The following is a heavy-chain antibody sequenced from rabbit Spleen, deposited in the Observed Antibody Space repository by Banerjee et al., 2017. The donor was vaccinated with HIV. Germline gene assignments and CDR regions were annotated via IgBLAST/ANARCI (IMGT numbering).Heavy chain of an antibody. J-gene: IGHJ4*01. Sequence: QEQLEESGGGLVKPGASLTLTCKASGIDFSSSYWICWVRQAPGKGLEWIGCIYTGDNNIWYASWAKGRFTISKTSSTTVDLKVTSLTVADTATYFCARDLVAVIGWNFNLWGPGTLVTVS. D-gene: IGHD1-1*01. CDR1: GIDFSSSYW. V-gene: IGHV1S45*01. CDR2: IYTGDNNI. CDR3: ARDLVAVIGWNFNL.